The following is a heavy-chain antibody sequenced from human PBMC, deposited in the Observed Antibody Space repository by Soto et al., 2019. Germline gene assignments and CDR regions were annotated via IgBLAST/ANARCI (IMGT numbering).Heavy chain of an antibody. J-gene: IGHJ6*02. Sequence: GGSLRLSCAASGFTFSSYSMNWVRQAPGKGLEWVSSISSSSSYIYYADSVKGRFTISRDNAKNSLYLQMNSLRAEDTAVYYCARDSRLRYFDWLPTENYYYYGMDVWGQGTTVTVSS. CDR1: GFTFSSYS. CDR2: ISSSSSYI. V-gene: IGHV3-21*01. CDR3: ARDSRLRYFDWLPTENYYYYGMDV. D-gene: IGHD3-9*01.